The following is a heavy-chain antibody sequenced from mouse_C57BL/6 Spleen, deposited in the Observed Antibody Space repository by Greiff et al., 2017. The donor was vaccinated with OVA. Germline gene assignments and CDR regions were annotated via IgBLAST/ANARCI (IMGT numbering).Heavy chain of an antibody. V-gene: IGHV1-55*01. CDR1: GYTFTSYW. J-gene: IGHJ3*01. CDR3: ARSDYYYGSSYWFAY. Sequence: QVQLQQPGAELVKPGASVKMSCKASGYTFTSYWITWVKQRPGQGLEWIGDIYPGSGSTNYNEKFKSKATLTVDTSSSTAYMQLSSLTSEDSAVYYCARSDYYYGSSYWFAYWGQGTLVTVSA. D-gene: IGHD1-1*01. CDR2: IYPGSGST.